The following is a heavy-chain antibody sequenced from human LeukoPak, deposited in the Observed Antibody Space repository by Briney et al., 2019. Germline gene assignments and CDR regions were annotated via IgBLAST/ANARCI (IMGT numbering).Heavy chain of an antibody. J-gene: IGHJ4*02. CDR2: IYSGGST. CDR3: ARDYRGVIGYYFDY. Sequence: GGSLRLSCAASGFTVSSNYMSWVRQAPGKGLEWVSVIYSGGSTYYADSVKGRFTISRDNSKNTLYPQMNSLRAEDTAVYYCARDYRGVIGYYFDYWGQGTLVTVSS. V-gene: IGHV3-66*02. CDR1: GFTVSSNY. D-gene: IGHD3-10*01.